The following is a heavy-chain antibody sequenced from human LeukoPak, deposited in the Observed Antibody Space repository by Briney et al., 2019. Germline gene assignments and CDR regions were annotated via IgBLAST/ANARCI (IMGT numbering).Heavy chain of an antibody. CDR1: DASISGYY. CDR2: IHFSGST. CDR3: ARDLGGIYFNY. D-gene: IGHD1-26*01. J-gene: IGHJ4*02. V-gene: IGHV4-59*01. Sequence: SETLSLTCTVSDASISGYYWSWIRQPPGKGLEWIGSIHFSGSTNYNPSLRSRVTISVDTSKNQLSLKLSSVTAADTAVYYCARDLGGIYFNYWGQGTLVTVSS.